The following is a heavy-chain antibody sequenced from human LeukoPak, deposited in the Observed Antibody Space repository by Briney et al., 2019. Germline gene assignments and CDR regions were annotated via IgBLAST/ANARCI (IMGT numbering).Heavy chain of an antibody. CDR2: IDYSGST. Sequence: PSETLSLTCTVSGDSISSYYRSWIRQPPGKGLEWIGYIDYSGSTSYSPSLKSRVTMSVDTSKKQFSLKLTSVTAADTAVYYCAKSGSYYYYYMDVWGKGTTVTVSS. V-gene: IGHV4-59*08. J-gene: IGHJ6*03. CDR3: AKSGSYYYYYMDV. CDR1: GDSISSYY. D-gene: IGHD3-10*01.